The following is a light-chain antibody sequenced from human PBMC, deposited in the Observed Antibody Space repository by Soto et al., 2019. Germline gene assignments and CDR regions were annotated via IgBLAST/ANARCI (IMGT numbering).Light chain of an antibody. V-gene: IGKV3-20*01. J-gene: IGKJ4*01. CDR3: QQYGGSPPVT. CDR1: QSLSSGY. Sequence: ETVLTQSPGTLSLSPGERATLSCRASQSLSSGYLAWYQQRPGQAPRLLISGASSRAPGIPDRFSGTGSGTEFTLTISRLEPEDFAVYYCQQYGGSPPVTFGGGTKVEIK. CDR2: GAS.